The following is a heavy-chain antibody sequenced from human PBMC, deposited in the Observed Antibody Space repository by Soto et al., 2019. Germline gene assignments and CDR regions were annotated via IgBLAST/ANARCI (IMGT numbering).Heavy chain of an antibody. CDR3: VKDEGFCTGGNCYSVARGGFDL. Sequence: GWSLRLSCSSSVFALSSYAMHWVRQAPGKGLEYVSSISSNGISTYYADSVKGRFTISRDNSQNTLYIQMNSLRPDDTALYYCVKDEGFCTGGNCYSVARGGFDLWGQGTMVTVSS. V-gene: IGHV3-64D*06. D-gene: IGHD2-15*01. J-gene: IGHJ3*01. CDR1: VFALSSYA. CDR2: ISSNGIST.